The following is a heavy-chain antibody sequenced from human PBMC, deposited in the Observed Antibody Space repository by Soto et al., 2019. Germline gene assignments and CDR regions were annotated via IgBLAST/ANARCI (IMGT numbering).Heavy chain of an antibody. Sequence: ESGGGLVQPGGSLRLSCAASGFTFSSYAMSWVRQAPGKGLEWVSAISGSGGSTYYADSVKGRFTISRDNSKNTLYLQMNSLRAEDTAVYYCALNDYYDSSGYYYDYWGQGTLVTVSS. CDR3: ALNDYYDSSGYYYDY. D-gene: IGHD3-22*01. CDR2: ISGSGGST. V-gene: IGHV3-23*01. CDR1: GFTFSSYA. J-gene: IGHJ4*02.